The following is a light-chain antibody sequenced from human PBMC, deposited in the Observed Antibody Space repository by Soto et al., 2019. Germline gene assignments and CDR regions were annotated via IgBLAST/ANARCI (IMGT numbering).Light chain of an antibody. CDR1: QSVNRY. Sequence: EIVLTQSPATLSLSPGERATLSCWASQSVNRYLVWYQQQPGQAPRLLMYDASKRATGIPARFSGSGSGTDFTLTVSSLDPEDFAVYYFQQREIWPWTFGQGTKVEI. V-gene: IGKV3-11*01. CDR2: DAS. J-gene: IGKJ1*01. CDR3: QQREIWPWT.